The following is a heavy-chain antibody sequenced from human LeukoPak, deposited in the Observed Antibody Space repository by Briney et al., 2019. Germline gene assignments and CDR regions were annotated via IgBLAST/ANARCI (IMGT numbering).Heavy chain of an antibody. V-gene: IGHV1-69*13. CDR2: IIPIFGTA. Sequence: GASVKVSCKASGYTFTSYGISWVRQAPGRGLEWMGGIIPIFGTATYAQKFQGRVTITADESTSTAYMELSSLRSEDTAVYYCARFQRLHYYFDYWGQGTLVTVSS. J-gene: IGHJ4*02. CDR1: GYTFTSYG. CDR3: ARFQRLHYYFDY.